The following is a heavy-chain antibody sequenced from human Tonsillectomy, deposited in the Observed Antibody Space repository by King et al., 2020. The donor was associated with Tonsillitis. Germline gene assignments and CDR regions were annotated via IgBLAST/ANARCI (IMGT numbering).Heavy chain of an antibody. Sequence: VQLVESGGGLVKPGGSLRLSCAASGFTFSDFYMSWIRQAPGKGLEWVSYISSSSSYTNYADSVKGRFTISRDNAKNSLYLQMNSLRAEDTAVYYCARTTTVLHWGYDAFDFWGQGTMVTVSS. CDR1: GFTFSDFY. CDR2: ISSSSSYT. D-gene: IGHD4-17*01. CDR3: ARTTTVLHWGYDAFDF. J-gene: IGHJ3*01. V-gene: IGHV3-11*05.